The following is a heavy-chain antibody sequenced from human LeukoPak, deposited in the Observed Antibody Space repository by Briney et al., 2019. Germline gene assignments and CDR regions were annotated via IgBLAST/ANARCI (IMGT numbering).Heavy chain of an antibody. Sequence: PGGSLRLSCAASGFTLSNYARTWVRQAPGKGLEWVSTIRGSGDSTYYADSVKGRFTISRENSKNALYLQMNSLRAEDTAVYYCARYCSGGGCYSGVDSWGQGTLVTVSS. CDR2: IRGSGDST. D-gene: IGHD2-15*01. V-gene: IGHV3-23*01. J-gene: IGHJ4*02. CDR3: ARYCSGGGCYSGVDS. CDR1: GFTLSNYA.